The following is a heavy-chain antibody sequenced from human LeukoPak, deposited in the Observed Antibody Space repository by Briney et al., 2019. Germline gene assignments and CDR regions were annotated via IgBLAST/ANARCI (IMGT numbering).Heavy chain of an antibody. CDR3: ARVGKQQLVTVRFFDY. Sequence: SSQTLSLTCTVSGGSISSGGYYWSWIRQPPGKGLEWIGYIYHSGSTYYNPSLKSRVTISVDRSKNQFSLKLSSVTAADTAVYYCARVGKQQLVTVRFFDYWGQGTLVTVSS. V-gene: IGHV4-30-2*01. J-gene: IGHJ4*02. D-gene: IGHD6-13*01. CDR2: IYHSGST. CDR1: GGSISSGGYY.